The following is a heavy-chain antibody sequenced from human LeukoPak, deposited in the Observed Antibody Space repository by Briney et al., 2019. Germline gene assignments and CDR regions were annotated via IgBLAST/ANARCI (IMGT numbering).Heavy chain of an antibody. V-gene: IGHV4-59*01. J-gene: IGHJ5*02. CDR3: ARDNGDYGWFDP. D-gene: IGHD4-17*01. CDR2: IYYSGST. Sequence: SETLSLTCTVSGGSISSYYWSWIRQPPGKGLEWIGYIYYSGSTNYNPSLKGRVTISVDTSKNQFSLKLSSVTAADTAVYYCARDNGDYGWFDPWGQGTLVTVSS. CDR1: GGSISSYY.